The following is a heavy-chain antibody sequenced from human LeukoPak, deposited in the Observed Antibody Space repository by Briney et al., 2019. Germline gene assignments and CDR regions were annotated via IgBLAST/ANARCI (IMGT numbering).Heavy chain of an antibody. V-gene: IGHV3-21*01. CDR2: ISSTSSYI. CDR3: ARVRGGNGYSDY. J-gene: IGHJ4*02. CDR1: GFTFSSYS. D-gene: IGHD3-22*01. Sequence: GGSLRLSCAASGFTFSSYSMNWVRQAPGTGLEWVSSISSTSSYIHYADSVKGRFTISRDNAENSLFLQMNSLRAEDTAVHYCARVRGGNGYSDYWGQGTLVTVSS.